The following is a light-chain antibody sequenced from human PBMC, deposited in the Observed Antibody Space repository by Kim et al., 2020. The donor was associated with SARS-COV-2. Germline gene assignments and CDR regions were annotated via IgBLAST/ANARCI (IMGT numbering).Light chain of an antibody. CDR2: GKN. V-gene: IGLV3-19*01. CDR3: NSRESSTNHWM. CDR1: SLRSYY. J-gene: IGLJ3*02. Sequence: SSELTQDPAVSVALGQTVRITCQGDSLRSYYASWYQQKPGQAPVLVFSGKNNRPSGTPDRFSGSYSGNTASLTITAAQAEDEADYYCNSRESSTNHWMFG.